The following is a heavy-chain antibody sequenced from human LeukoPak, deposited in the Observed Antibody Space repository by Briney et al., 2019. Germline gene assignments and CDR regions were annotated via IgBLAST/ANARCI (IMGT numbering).Heavy chain of an antibody. D-gene: IGHD3-10*01. Sequence: SETLSLTCTVSGYSISSGYYWGWIRQPPGKGLEWIGSIYHSGSTYYNPSLKSRVTISVDTPKNQFSLKLSSVTAADTAVYYCARVSGDFYYMDVWGKGTTVTVSS. J-gene: IGHJ6*03. CDR1: GYSISSGYY. V-gene: IGHV4-38-2*02. CDR2: IYHSGST. CDR3: ARVSGDFYYMDV.